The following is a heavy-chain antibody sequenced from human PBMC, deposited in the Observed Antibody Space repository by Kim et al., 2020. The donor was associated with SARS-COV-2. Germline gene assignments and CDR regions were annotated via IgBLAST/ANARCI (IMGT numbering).Heavy chain of an antibody. D-gene: IGHD6-19*01. CDR1: GYTFTSYA. V-gene: IGHV1-3*01. CDR3: ARAYSSGWYGHDAFDI. Sequence: ASVKVSCKASGYTFTSYAMHWVRQAPGQRLEWMGWINAGNGNTKYSQKFQGRVTITRDTSASTAYMELSSLRSEDTAVYYCARAYSSGWYGHDAFDIWGQGTMVTVSS. J-gene: IGHJ3*02. CDR2: INAGNGNT.